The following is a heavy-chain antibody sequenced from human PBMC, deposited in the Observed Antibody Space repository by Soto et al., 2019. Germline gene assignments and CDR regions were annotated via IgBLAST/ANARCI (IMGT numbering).Heavy chain of an antibody. D-gene: IGHD2-15*01. V-gene: IGHV1-69*08. CDR3: ARDRGGYCSGGSCYSDDLDY. CDR1: GGTFSSYT. CDR2: IIPILGIA. Sequence: QVQLVQSGAEVKKPGSSVKVSCKASGGTFSSYTISWVRQAPGQGLEWMGRIIPILGIANYAQKFQGRVTLTPDKSTSTAYMELSSLRSEDTAVYYCARDRGGYCSGGSCYSDDLDYWGQGTLVTVSS. J-gene: IGHJ4*02.